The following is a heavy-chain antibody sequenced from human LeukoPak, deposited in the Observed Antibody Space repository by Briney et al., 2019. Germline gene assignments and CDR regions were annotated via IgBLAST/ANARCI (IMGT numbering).Heavy chain of an antibody. CDR1: GGSISSYY. D-gene: IGHD3-3*01. CDR3: ARGVRFRVYYSYYMDV. V-gene: IGHV4-59*12. CDR2: IYYSGST. J-gene: IGHJ6*03. Sequence: NASETLSLTCTVSGGSISSYYWSWIRQPPGKGLEWIGYIYYSGSTNYNPSLKSRVTISVDTSKNQFSLKLSSVTAADTAVYYCARGVRFRVYYSYYMDVWGKGTTVTVSS.